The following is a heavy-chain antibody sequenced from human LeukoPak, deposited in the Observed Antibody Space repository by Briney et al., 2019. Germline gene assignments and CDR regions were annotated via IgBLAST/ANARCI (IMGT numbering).Heavy chain of an antibody. V-gene: IGHV3-49*04. Sequence: GGSLRLSCAASGFTFGDYAMNWVRQAPGKGLEWVGLIRSKTYGGTTEYAASVKGRFTISRDDSKSIAYLQMNSLKTEDTAVYYCSRDVAMTTFDYWGQGTLVTVSS. CDR1: GFTFGDYA. CDR2: IRSKTYGGTT. J-gene: IGHJ4*02. CDR3: SRDVAMTTFDY. D-gene: IGHD4-17*01.